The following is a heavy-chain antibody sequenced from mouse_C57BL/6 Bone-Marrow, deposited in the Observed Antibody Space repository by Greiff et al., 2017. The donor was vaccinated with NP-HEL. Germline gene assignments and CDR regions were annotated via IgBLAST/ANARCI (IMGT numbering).Heavy chain of an antibody. CDR1: GYTFTSYW. D-gene: IGHD1-1*01. V-gene: IGHV1-55*01. CDR3: ASWWHYYGSSLFAY. J-gene: IGHJ3*01. Sequence: VQLQQPGAELVKPGASVKMSCKASGYTFTSYWITWVKQRPGQGLEWIGDIYPGSGSTNYNEKFKSKATLTVDTSSSTAYMQLSSLTSEDSAVYYCASWWHYYGSSLFAYWGQGTLVTVSA. CDR2: IYPGSGST.